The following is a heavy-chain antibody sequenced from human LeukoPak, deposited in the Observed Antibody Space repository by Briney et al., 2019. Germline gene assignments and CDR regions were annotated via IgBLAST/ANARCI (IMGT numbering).Heavy chain of an antibody. Sequence: GGSLRLSCAASGFTFSSYTMNWVRQAPGKGLEWVSSITSSSLYIYYADSVKGRFTISRDNAKNSLYLQMNSLRAEDTAVYYCAELGITMIGGVWGKGTTVTISS. CDR1: GFTFSSYT. V-gene: IGHV3-21*01. CDR2: ITSSSLYI. D-gene: IGHD3-10*02. J-gene: IGHJ6*04. CDR3: AELGITMIGGV.